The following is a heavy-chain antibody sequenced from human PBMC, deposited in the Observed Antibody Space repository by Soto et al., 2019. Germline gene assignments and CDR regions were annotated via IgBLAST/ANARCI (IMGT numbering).Heavy chain of an antibody. CDR2: IYNGGST. CDR1: GASITSDKSY. D-gene: IGHD7-27*01. Sequence: PSETLSLTCTVSGASITSDKSYCWAWVRQSPEKGLEWIGHIYNGGSTYHNPSLNSRASISVDTSKNQFSLRLNSVSAADTAVYYCTKGPSGDKVDYWGQGILVTVSS. J-gene: IGHJ4*02. CDR3: TKGPSGDKVDY. V-gene: IGHV4-30-4*01.